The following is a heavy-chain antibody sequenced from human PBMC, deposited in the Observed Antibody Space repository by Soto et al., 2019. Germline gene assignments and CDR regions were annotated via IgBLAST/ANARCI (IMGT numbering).Heavy chain of an antibody. J-gene: IGHJ4*02. CDR2: TYAGGNT. CDR3: ARVTTFYDILTSSYALNYFDY. Sequence: GGSLRLSCAASGFSVTSNYMTWVRQAPGKGLECASVTYAGGNTYYPDSVKGRFTISSDNSKNTLFLQMNNLRAEDTAVYYCARVTTFYDILTSSYALNYFDYWGQGTRVTVSS. D-gene: IGHD3-9*01. V-gene: IGHV3-53*01. CDR1: GFSVTSNY.